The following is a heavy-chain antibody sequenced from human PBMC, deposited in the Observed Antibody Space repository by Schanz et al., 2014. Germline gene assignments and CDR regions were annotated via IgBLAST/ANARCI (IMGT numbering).Heavy chain of an antibody. D-gene: IGHD1-1*01. Sequence: QVQLVQSGGGLVQPGGSLRLSCTASGFTFSSYSMNWVRQAPGKGLEWVAVIWYDGSNKYYADSVKGRFTISRDNSKNSLYLEMNSLRAEDTALYYCARDRRNADLDYWGQGTLVTVSS. CDR1: GFTFSSYS. CDR3: ARDRRNADLDY. V-gene: IGHV3-33*08. CDR2: IWYDGSNK. J-gene: IGHJ4*02.